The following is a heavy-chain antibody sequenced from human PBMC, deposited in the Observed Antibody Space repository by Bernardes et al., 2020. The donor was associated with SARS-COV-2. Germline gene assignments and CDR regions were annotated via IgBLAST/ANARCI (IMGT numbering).Heavy chain of an antibody. CDR1: GGSINTYF. CDR3: ARESYDESAFLYYFVY. D-gene: IGHD3-16*01. V-gene: IGHV4-4*07. Sequence: SETLSLTCTVSGGSINTYFWSWLRQPAGKGLEWLGRIHSSGGTNYNPSLRSRVSMSVDMSTNLFSLELTSVTAADTAVYYCARESYDESAFLYYFVYWSLGTLVTVSS. J-gene: IGHJ4*01. CDR2: IHSSGGT.